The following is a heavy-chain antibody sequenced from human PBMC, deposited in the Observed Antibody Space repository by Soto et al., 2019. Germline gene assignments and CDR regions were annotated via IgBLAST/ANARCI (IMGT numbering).Heavy chain of an antibody. V-gene: IGHV4-31*03. J-gene: IGHJ5*02. CDR3: ARAWTATAGWANWFDL. CDR1: GGSISGGGYY. D-gene: IGHD6-13*01. Sequence: QVQLQESGPGLVEPSQTLSLTCTVSGGSISGGGYYWSWIRQHPGKGLEWIGYIYYSGTTYYNPSLKSRLTISVDTSQTQCSRKLSSVTAADTAVYYCARAWTATAGWANWFDLWGQGTLVTVSS. CDR2: IYYSGTT.